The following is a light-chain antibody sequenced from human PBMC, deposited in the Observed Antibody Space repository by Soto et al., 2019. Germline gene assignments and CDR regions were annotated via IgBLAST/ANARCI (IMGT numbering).Light chain of an antibody. CDR2: DVS. V-gene: IGKV1-13*02. Sequence: AIQLTQSPSSLSASVGDRVTITCRASQAIGSIAFAWYQQKPGKVPKLLIYDVSNLQSGVPSRFSGSGSGTDFTLTISSLQPEEFATYYCQQFDTFPLTFGQGTRLEIK. J-gene: IGKJ5*01. CDR1: QAIGSIA. CDR3: QQFDTFPLT.